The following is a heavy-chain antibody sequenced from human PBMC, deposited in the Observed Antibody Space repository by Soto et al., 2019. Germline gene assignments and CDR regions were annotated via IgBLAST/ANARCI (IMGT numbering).Heavy chain of an antibody. J-gene: IGHJ4*02. Sequence: PGGSLRLSCAASGFTFSSYAMSWVRQAPGKGLEWVSAISGSGGSTYYADSVKGRFTISRDNSKNTLYLQMNSLRAEDTAVYYCAKTPEGGTMVRGAKVDYWGQGTLVTVSS. CDR1: GFTFSSYA. D-gene: IGHD3-10*01. CDR3: AKTPEGGTMVRGAKVDY. V-gene: IGHV3-23*01. CDR2: ISGSGGST.